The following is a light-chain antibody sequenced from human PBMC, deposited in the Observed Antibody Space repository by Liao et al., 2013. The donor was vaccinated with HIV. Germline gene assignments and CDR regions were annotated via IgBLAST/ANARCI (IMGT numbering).Light chain of an antibody. Sequence: SYVLTQPPSVSVAPGKTARITCGGNNIGSKSVHWYQQKPGQAPVLVIYYDRDRPSGIPERFSGSNSGNTATLTISRVEXGDEADYYCHVWDRSSDVVFGGGTKLTVL. CDR1: NIGSKS. J-gene: IGLJ2*01. CDR3: HVWDRSSDVV. CDR2: YDR. V-gene: IGLV3-21*01.